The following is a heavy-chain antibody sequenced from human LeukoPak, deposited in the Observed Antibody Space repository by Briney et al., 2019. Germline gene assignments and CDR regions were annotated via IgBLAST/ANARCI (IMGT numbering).Heavy chain of an antibody. D-gene: IGHD3-22*01. CDR2: INSDGSST. CDR3: ARAKGYSRRAFDI. J-gene: IGHJ3*02. Sequence: GGSLRLSCAASGFTFSSYWMYWVRQAPGKGLVWVSRINSDGSSTSYADSVKGRFTISRDNAKSTLYLQMNSLRAEDTAVYYCARAKGYSRRAFDIWGQGTMVTVSS. V-gene: IGHV3-74*01. CDR1: GFTFSSYW.